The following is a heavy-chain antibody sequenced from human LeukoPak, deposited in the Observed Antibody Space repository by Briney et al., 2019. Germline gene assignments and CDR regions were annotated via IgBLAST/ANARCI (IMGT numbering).Heavy chain of an antibody. V-gene: IGHV3-33*01. CDR1: GFTFSSYG. J-gene: IGHJ5*02. D-gene: IGHD2-2*01. CDR2: IWYDGSNK. CDR3: ARDPRPNRSSTSCYSGGWFDP. Sequence: GRSLRLSCAASGFTFSSYGMHWVRQAPGKGLEWVAVIWYDGSNKYYADSVKGRFTISRDNSKNTLYLQMNSLRAEDTAVYYCARDPRPNRSSTSCYSGGWFDPWGQGTLVTVSS.